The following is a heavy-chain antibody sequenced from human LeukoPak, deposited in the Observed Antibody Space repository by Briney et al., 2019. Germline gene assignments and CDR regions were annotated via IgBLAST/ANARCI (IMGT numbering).Heavy chain of an antibody. CDR1: GYSISSRNW. J-gene: IGHJ2*01. V-gene: IGHV4-28*01. CDR2: VYYSGGT. CDR3: ARNTPLNYWYFDL. Sequence: SDTLSLTCAVSGYSISSRNWWGWIRQSPGKGLEWIGYVYYSGGTYYNPSLKSRVTMSVDTSKNQFSLKLSSVTAVDTAVYYCARNTPLNYWYFDLWGRGTLVTVSS.